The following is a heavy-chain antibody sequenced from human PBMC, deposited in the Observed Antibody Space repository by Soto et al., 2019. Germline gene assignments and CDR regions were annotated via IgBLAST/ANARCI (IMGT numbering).Heavy chain of an antibody. D-gene: IGHD1-26*01. CDR3: AREDMSGTYYFDS. J-gene: IGHJ4*02. CDR1: GGSVSSETHF. Sequence: QVQLQESGPGVVRSSETLSLTCAVFGGSVSSETHFWSWIRQPPGKGLEWIGYIYHSGITNSNPSLKGRLTILVDKATNHFSLSLASVNAADTAIYYWAREDMSGTYYFDSWGQGTRVTVSS. V-gene: IGHV4-61*03. CDR2: IYHSGIT.